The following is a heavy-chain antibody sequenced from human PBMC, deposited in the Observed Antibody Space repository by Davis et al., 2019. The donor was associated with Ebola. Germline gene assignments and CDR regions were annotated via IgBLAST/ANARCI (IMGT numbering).Heavy chain of an antibody. CDR2: IYHSGST. CDR1: GYSISSGYY. D-gene: IGHD3-22*01. V-gene: IGHV4-38-2*02. J-gene: IGHJ6*02. Sequence: SETLSLTCAVSGYSISSGYYWGWIRQPPGRGLEWIGSIYHSGSTYYNPSLKSRVTISVDTSKNQFSLKLSSVTAADTAVYYCARDRITMIAPSGMDVWGQGTTVTVSS. CDR3: ARDRITMIAPSGMDV.